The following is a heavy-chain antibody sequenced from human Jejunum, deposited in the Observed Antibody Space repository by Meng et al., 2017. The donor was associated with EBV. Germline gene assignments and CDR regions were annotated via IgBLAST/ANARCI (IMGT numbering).Heavy chain of an antibody. V-gene: IGHV4-61*01. D-gene: IGHD2-21*02. Sequence: QVRVPDPVPGLVKPSQTLSLTCTVSGDSVSSRSYYWNWIRQPPGKGLEWIGYMYYSGSSNYNPSLKSRVTISIDMSKNQFSLKLNSVTAADTAVYYCAGDRRAYCGSDCNPLDYWGQGTLVTVSS. J-gene: IGHJ4*02. CDR2: MYYSGSS. CDR3: AGDRRAYCGSDCNPLDY. CDR1: GDSVSSRSYY.